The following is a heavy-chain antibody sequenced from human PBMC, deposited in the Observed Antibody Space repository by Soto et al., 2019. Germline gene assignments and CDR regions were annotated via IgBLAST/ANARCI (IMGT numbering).Heavy chain of an antibody. CDR3: ARDSVFYDILTGHRAFDI. V-gene: IGHV1-18*01. Sequence: GASVKVSCKASGYTFTSYGISWVRQAPGQGLEWMGWISAYNGNTNYAQKLQGRVTMTTDTSTSTAYMELRSLRSDDTAVYYCARDSVFYDILTGHRAFDIWGQGTMVTVSS. D-gene: IGHD3-9*01. J-gene: IGHJ3*02. CDR2: ISAYNGNT. CDR1: GYTFTSYG.